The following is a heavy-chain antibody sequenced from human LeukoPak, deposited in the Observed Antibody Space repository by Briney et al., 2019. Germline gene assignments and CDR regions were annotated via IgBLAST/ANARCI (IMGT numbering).Heavy chain of an antibody. Sequence: PSETLSLTCTVSGGSISSSTYYWGWIRQPPGKGLEWIGSIYYSGSTYYNPSLKSRVTISVDTSKNQFSLKLSSVTAADTALYYCVRHIRGAGYSSSWHAFDIWGQGTMVTVSS. V-gene: IGHV4-39*01. CDR2: IYYSGST. CDR3: VRHIRGAGYSSSWHAFDI. CDR1: GGSISSSTYY. J-gene: IGHJ3*02. D-gene: IGHD6-13*01.